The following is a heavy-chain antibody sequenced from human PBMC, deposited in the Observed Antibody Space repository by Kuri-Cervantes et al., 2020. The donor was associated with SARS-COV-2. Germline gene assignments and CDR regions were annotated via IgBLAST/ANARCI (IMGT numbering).Heavy chain of an antibody. CDR3: TTLIDY. CDR2: VRGKANNYAT. J-gene: IGHJ4*02. CDR1: GFLFSASA. V-gene: IGHV3-73*01. Sequence: GGSLRLSCEVYGFLFSASAIHWVRQGSGKGLEWVGRVRGKANNYATTYAASVKGRFTISRDDSKNMAYLQMNSLKTKDTAVYYFTTLIDYWGQGALVTVSS.